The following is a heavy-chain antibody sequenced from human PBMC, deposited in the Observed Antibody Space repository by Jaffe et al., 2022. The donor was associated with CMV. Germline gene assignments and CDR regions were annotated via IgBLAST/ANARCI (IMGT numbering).Heavy chain of an antibody. CDR1: RFTFSRYW. CDR3: ASALGATAGY. J-gene: IGHJ4*02. D-gene: IGHD1-26*01. V-gene: IGHV3-7*03. Sequence: EVQLAESGGGLVQPGGSLRLSCAASRFTFSRYWMNWVRQAPGQGLEWVANINQNGSEKYYVDSVKGRFTISRDNAKNSLYLQMNSLRAEDTAVYYCASALGATAGYWGQGTLVTVSS. CDR2: INQNGSEK.